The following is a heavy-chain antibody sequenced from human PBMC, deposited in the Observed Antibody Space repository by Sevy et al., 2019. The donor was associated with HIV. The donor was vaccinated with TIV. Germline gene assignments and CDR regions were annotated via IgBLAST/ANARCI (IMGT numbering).Heavy chain of an antibody. CDR2: INHSGST. CDR1: GGSFSGYY. D-gene: IGHD5-18*01. Sequence: SETLSLTCAVYGGSFSGYYWSWIRQPPGKGLEWIGEINHSGSTNYNPSLKSRVTISVDTSKNQFSLKLSSVTAADTVVYYCARWTDGYSYGLDYWGQGTLVTVSS. CDR3: ARWTDGYSYGLDY. J-gene: IGHJ4*02. V-gene: IGHV4-34*01.